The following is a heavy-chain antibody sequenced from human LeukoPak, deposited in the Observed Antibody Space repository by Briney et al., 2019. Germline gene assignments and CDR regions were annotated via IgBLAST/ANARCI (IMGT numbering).Heavy chain of an antibody. CDR2: ISSSGSTI. CDR1: GFTFSSYE. V-gene: IGHV3-48*03. CDR3: ARGRETRIWEYGEFDY. Sequence: GGSLRLSCAASGFTFSSYEMNWVRQAPGKGLEWVSYISSSGSTIYYADSVKGRFTISRDNAKNSLYLQMNSLRAEDTAVYYCARGRETRIWEYGEFDYWGQGTLVTVSS. D-gene: IGHD2-15*01. J-gene: IGHJ4*02.